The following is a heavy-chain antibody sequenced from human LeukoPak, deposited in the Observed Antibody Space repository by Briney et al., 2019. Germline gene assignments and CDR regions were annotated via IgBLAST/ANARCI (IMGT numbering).Heavy chain of an antibody. CDR1: GGSFSGYC. CDR2: INHSGST. J-gene: IGHJ4*02. V-gene: IGHV4-34*01. Sequence: PSETLSLTCAVYGGSFSGYCWSWIRQPPGKGLEWIGEINHSGSTNYNPSLKIRVTISVDTSKNQFSLKLSSVTAADTAVYYCARGRYYDFWSGYPPWFDYWGQGTLVTVSS. CDR3: ARGRYYDFWSGYPPWFDY. D-gene: IGHD3-3*01.